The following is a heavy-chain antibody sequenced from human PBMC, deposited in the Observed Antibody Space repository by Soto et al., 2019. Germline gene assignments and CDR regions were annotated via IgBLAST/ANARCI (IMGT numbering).Heavy chain of an antibody. V-gene: IGHV3-72*01. CDR3: VAYSYGRIDY. D-gene: IGHD5-18*01. CDR1: GFTFSDYY. J-gene: IGHJ4*02. Sequence: EVQLVESGGGLVQPGGSLRLSCAASGFTFSDYYMDWVRQAPGKGLEWVGRIRDKAKSYTTDYAASVKGRFTISRDDSKNSLYPQMDSLKTEDTALYYCVAYSYGRIDYWGQGTLVTVSS. CDR2: IRDKAKSYTT.